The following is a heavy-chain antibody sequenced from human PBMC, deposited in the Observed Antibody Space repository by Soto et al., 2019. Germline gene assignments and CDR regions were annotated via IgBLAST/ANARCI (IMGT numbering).Heavy chain of an antibody. CDR3: AKDRNYPRDQFHY. J-gene: IGHJ4*02. V-gene: IGHV3-9*01. CDR2: ISANGQGI. CDR1: GFTFDDYT. Sequence: GGSLRLSCAASGFTFDDYTMHWVRQAPGKGLEWVSGISANGQGIYYADSVRGRFTISRDNSKNTIFLHMDSLRAEDTAVYYCAKDRNYPRDQFHYWGQGTLVTVSS. D-gene: IGHD1-7*01.